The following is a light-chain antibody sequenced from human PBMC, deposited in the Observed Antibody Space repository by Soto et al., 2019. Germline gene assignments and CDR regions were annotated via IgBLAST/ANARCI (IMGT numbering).Light chain of an antibody. CDR2: DAS. Sequence: ETVLTQSPVTLSLSPGERATLSCRASQSVGSYLAWYQQKPGQAPRLLIYDASSRAPGVPDRFSGSGSGTDFTLTISSLEPEDFAVYYCQQRSNRLPITFGQGTRLEIK. CDR3: QQRSNRLPIT. CDR1: QSVGSY. V-gene: IGKV3-11*01. J-gene: IGKJ5*01.